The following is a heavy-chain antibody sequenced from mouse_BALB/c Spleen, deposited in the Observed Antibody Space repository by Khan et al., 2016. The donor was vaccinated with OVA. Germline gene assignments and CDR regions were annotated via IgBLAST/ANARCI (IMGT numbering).Heavy chain of an antibody. J-gene: IGHJ2*01. Sequence: QVQLQQSGAELAKPGASVKMSCKASGCTFTTYWMHWVRQRPGQGLEWIGYINPTSAYTDYNQKFKDKATLTVDKSSSTAYMQLSSLTSEDSAVYYCARDRIDYWGQGTTLTVSS. CDR3: ARDRIDY. CDR2: INPTSAYT. CDR1: GCTFTTYW. V-gene: IGHV1-7*01.